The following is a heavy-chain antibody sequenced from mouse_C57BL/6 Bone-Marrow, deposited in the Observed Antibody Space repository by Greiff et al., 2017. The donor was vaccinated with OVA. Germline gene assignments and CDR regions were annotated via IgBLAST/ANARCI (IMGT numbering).Heavy chain of an antibody. J-gene: IGHJ2*01. Sequence: QVQLKQPGAELVRPGSSVKLSCKASGYTFTSYWMHWVKQRPIQGLEWIGNIDPSDSETHYNQKFKDKATLTVDKSSSTAYMQLSSLTSEDSAVYYCARRSRRDYFDYWGQGTTLTVSS. CDR2: IDPSDSET. D-gene: IGHD1-1*01. CDR1: GYTFTSYW. V-gene: IGHV1-52*01. CDR3: ARRSRRDYFDY.